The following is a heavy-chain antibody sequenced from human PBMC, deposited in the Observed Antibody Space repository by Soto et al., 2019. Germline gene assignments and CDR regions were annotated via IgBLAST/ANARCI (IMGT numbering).Heavy chain of an antibody. Sequence: GGSLRLSCAASGFTFSSYDMHWVRQATGKGLEWVSAIGTAGDTYYPGSVKGRFTISRENAKNSLYLQMNSLRAGDTAVYYCARMSAGDYYYYMDVWGKGTTVTVSS. CDR3: ARMSAGDYYYYMDV. D-gene: IGHD3-3*01. CDR1: GFTFSSYD. CDR2: IGTAGDT. J-gene: IGHJ6*03. V-gene: IGHV3-13*01.